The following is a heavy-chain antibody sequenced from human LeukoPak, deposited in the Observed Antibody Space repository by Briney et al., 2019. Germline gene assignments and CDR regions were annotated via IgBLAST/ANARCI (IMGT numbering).Heavy chain of an antibody. CDR3: AASSGYYYRDY. D-gene: IGHD3-22*01. CDR1: GGSISSYY. Sequence: SETLSLTCTVSGGSISSYYWSWIRQPPGKGLEWIGEINHSGSTNHNPSLKSRVTISVDTSKNQFSLKLSSVTAADTAVYYCAASSGYYYRDYWGQGTLVTVSS. V-gene: IGHV4-34*01. J-gene: IGHJ4*02. CDR2: INHSGST.